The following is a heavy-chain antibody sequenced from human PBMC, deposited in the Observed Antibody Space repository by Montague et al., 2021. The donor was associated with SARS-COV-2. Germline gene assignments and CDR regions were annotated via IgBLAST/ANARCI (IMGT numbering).Heavy chain of an antibody. CDR2: INHSGTT. CDR1: DGSFSNFY. D-gene: IGHD6-25*01. Sequence: SETLSLTCAVFDGSFSNFYWSWIRQPPGKGLEWIGEINHSGTTYXNPSLKSRVTISVDTSRNQFSLKLNSVTAADAAVYYCASGEDRSGYLDVWGKGTTVTVSS. CDR3: ASGEDRSGYLDV. J-gene: IGHJ6*03. V-gene: IGHV4-34*01.